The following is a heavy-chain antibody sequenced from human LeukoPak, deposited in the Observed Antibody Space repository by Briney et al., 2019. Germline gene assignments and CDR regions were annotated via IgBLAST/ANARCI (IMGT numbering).Heavy chain of an antibody. CDR2: INHSGST. J-gene: IGHJ4*02. D-gene: IGHD3-22*01. CDR1: GGSFSGYY. V-gene: IGHV4-34*01. CDR3: ASRYYYDSSGYYYGPDY. Sequence: SETLSLTCAVYGGSFSGYYWSWIRQPPGKGLEWIGEINHSGSTNYNPSLKSRVTISVDTSKNQFSLKLSSVTAADTAVYYCASRYYYDSSGYYYGPDYRGQGTLVTVSS.